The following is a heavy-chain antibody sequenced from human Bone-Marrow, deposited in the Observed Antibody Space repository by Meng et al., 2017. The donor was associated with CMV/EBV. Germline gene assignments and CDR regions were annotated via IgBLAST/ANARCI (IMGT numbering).Heavy chain of an antibody. CDR2: ISSSSSTI. CDR1: GFTLSYYS. CDR3: ARAKSQQLVYYYGMDV. Sequence: GESLKISCAVSGFTLSYYSVNWVRQAPGKGLEWVSYISSSSSTIYYADSVKGRFTISRDNAKNSLYLQMNSLRAEDTAVYYCARAKSQQLVYYYGMDVWGQGTTVTVYS. V-gene: IGHV3-48*04. D-gene: IGHD6-13*01. J-gene: IGHJ6*02.